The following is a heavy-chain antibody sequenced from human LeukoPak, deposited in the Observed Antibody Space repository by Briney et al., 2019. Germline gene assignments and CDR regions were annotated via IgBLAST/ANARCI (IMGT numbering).Heavy chain of an antibody. V-gene: IGHV3-48*03. D-gene: IGHD5-18*01. Sequence: PGGSLRLSCAASGFTFSSYEMNWVRRAPGKGLEWVSYISTSGSTIYYADSAKGRFTISRDNAKTSLYLQMNSLRAEDTAVYYCARDRGYNYGTFDYWGQGILVTVSS. CDR3: ARDRGYNYGTFDY. CDR1: GFTFSSYE. CDR2: ISTSGSTI. J-gene: IGHJ4*02.